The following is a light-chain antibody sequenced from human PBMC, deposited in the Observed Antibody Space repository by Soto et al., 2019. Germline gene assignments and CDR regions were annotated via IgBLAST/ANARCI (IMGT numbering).Light chain of an antibody. J-gene: IGKJ5*01. V-gene: IGKV3-15*01. CDR1: QSVSGN. CDR2: NAS. Sequence: EVVMTQSPATLSVSPGERATLSCGASQSVSGNLAWYQQKFGQAPRLLIYNASTRATGIPGRFSGSGSGTEFTLTISSLQSEDFAIYYCQQYNNWPPITFGQGTRLDVK. CDR3: QQYNNWPPIT.